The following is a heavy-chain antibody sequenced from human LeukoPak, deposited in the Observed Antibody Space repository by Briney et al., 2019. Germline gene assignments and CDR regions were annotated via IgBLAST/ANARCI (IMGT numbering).Heavy chain of an antibody. V-gene: IGHV1-46*01. CDR2: INPSGGST. J-gene: IGHJ5*02. CDR1: GYTFTSYY. D-gene: IGHD2-2*01. Sequence: ASVKVSCKASGYTFTSYYMHWVRQAPGQGLEWMGIINPSGGSTSYAQKFQGRVTMTRDTSTSTVYMELSSLRSEDTAVYYCARDSDIVVVPAASWFDPWGQGTLVTVSS. CDR3: ARDSDIVVVPAASWFDP.